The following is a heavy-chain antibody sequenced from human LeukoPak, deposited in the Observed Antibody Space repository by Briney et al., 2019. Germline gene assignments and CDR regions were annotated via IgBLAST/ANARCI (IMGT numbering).Heavy chain of an antibody. D-gene: IGHD4-23*01. Sequence: GASVKVSCKASGYTFTGYYMHWVRQAPGQGLEWMGRINPNSGGTNYAQKFQGKVTMTRDTSISTAYMELSRLRSDDTAVYYCARSSPTTVVTPFYWGQGTLVTVSS. CDR1: GYTFTGYY. CDR3: ARSSPTTVVTPFY. CDR2: INPNSGGT. V-gene: IGHV1-2*06. J-gene: IGHJ4*02.